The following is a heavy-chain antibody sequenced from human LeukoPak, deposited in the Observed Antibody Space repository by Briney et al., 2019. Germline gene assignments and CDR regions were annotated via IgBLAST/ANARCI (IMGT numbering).Heavy chain of an antibody. CDR3: ATSYGSGSYLYGMDV. CDR1: GGSISSGSYS. J-gene: IGHJ6*02. Sequence: SETLSLTCTVSGGSISSGSYSWSWIRQPAGKGLEWIGRIYTSGSTNYNPSLKSRVTISVDTSKNQFSLKLSSVTAADTAVYYCATSYGSGSYLYGMDVWGQGTTVTVSS. CDR2: IYTSGST. D-gene: IGHD3-10*01. V-gene: IGHV4-61*02.